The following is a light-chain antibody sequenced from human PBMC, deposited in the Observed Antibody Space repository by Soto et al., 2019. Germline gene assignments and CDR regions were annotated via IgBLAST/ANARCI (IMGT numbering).Light chain of an antibody. Sequence: EIVLTQSPGTLSLSPGERATLSCRASQSVTSSYLAWYQQKPGQAPRLLIYGASIRATGIPDRFSGSGSGTDLTLTISRLEPEDFAVYYCQQYGNSPLTFGGGTKVEIK. CDR2: GAS. J-gene: IGKJ4*01. V-gene: IGKV3-20*01. CDR3: QQYGNSPLT. CDR1: QSVTSSY.